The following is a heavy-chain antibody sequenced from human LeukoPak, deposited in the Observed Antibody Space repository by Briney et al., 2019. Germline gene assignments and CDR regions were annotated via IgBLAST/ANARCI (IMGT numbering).Heavy chain of an antibody. CDR3: ARYYYDSSDFDAFDI. CDR1: GGSVSTYY. Sequence: SETLSLTCSVAGGSVSTYYWSWIRQPPGKGLEWLGYIYYNGNTHFNPSRKGRVTISIDMSKNQFSLRLNSVTAADTAIYYCARYYYDSSDFDAFDIWGQGTLVTVSS. J-gene: IGHJ3*02. V-gene: IGHV4-59*02. D-gene: IGHD3-22*01. CDR2: IYYNGNT.